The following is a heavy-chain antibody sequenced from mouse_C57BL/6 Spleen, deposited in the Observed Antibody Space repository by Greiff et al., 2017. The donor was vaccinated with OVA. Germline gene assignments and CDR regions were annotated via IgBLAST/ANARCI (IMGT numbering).Heavy chain of an antibody. CDR2: IYPGDGDT. J-gene: IGHJ2*01. Sequence: QVQLQQSGAELVKPGASVKISCKASGYAFSSYWMNWVKQRPGKGLEWIGQIYPGDGDTNYNGKFKGKATLAADKSSSTAYMQLSSLTSEDSAVYCCARGENEYDADYWGQGTTLTVSS. V-gene: IGHV1-80*01. CDR1: GYAFSSYW. D-gene: IGHD2-4*01. CDR3: ARGENEYDADY.